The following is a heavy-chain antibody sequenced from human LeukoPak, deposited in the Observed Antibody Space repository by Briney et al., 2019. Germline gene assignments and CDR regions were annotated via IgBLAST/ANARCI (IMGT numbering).Heavy chain of an antibody. Sequence: ASVKVSCKASGYTFDTYGFCWVRQAPGHGLEWMGWISANTGKTDYQGRVTMTTDTSTSTAYMELRTLRPDDTAVYYCAKVAGDRMDYWGQGTLLTVSS. CDR3: AKVAGDRMDY. CDR1: GYTFDTYG. D-gene: IGHD6-13*01. V-gene: IGHV1-18*01. J-gene: IGHJ4*02. CDR2: ISANTGKT.